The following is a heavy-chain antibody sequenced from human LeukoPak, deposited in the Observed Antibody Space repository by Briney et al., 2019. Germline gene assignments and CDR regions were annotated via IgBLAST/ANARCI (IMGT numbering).Heavy chain of an antibody. V-gene: IGHV3-30*02. D-gene: IGHD1-26*01. J-gene: IGHJ6*03. CDR2: IRYDGSNK. CDR3: ARVGGSYAYYYYMDV. Sequence: GGSLRLSCAASGFTFITYGMHWVRQAPGKGLEWVALIRYDGSNKYYADSVKGRFTISRDNSKNTLYLQMNSLRADDTAVYYCARVGGSYAYYYYMDVWGKGTTVTVSS. CDR1: GFTFITYG.